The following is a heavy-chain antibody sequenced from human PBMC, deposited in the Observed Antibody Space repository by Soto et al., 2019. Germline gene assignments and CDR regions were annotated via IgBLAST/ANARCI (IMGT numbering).Heavy chain of an antibody. Sequence: QVQLVESGGGVVQSGRSLRLSCAASGFPFSSYGMHWVRQAPGKGLEWVAQISYDGSNKFYADSVKGRFTISRDNSKNTLYLQMSSLRAEDTAVYYWARGQYYFDYCGQGTVVSVSS. CDR3: ARGQYYFDY. D-gene: IGHD5-12*01. CDR1: GFPFSSYG. CDR2: ISYDGSNK. J-gene: IGHJ4*02. V-gene: IGHV3-30*03.